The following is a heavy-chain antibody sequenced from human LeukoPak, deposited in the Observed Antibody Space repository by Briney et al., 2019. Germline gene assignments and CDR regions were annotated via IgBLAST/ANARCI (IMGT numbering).Heavy chain of an antibody. CDR1: GGSISTYY. D-gene: IGHD6-19*01. CDR2: GFTSGTT. CDR3: ASSSGWSAFDI. V-gene: IGHV4-4*07. J-gene: IGHJ3*02. Sequence: PSETLSLTCTVSGGSISTYYWTWVRQPAGKGLGWIGRGFTSGTTNYNPSLKSRVTMSVDTSKNQFSLKLTSVTAADTAMYYCASSSGWSAFDIWGQGTLVTVSS.